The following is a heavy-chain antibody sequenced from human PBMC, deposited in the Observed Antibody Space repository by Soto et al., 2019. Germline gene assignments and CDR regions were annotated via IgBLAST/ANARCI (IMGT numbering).Heavy chain of an antibody. D-gene: IGHD3-3*01. CDR3: ARGWAYDYLYYYYYMDV. J-gene: IGHJ6*03. CDR1: GGSISSYY. V-gene: IGHV4-59*01. Sequence: PSETLSLTCTVSGGSISSYYWSWIRQPPGKGLEWIGCIYYSGSTNYNPSLKSRVTISVDTSKNQFSLKLSSVTAADTAVYYCARGWAYDYLYYYYYMDVWGKGTTVTVSS. CDR2: IYYSGST.